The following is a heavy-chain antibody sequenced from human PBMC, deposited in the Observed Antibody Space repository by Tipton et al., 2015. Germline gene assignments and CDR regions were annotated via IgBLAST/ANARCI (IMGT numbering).Heavy chain of an antibody. D-gene: IGHD5-24*01. CDR3: ARDLEHGMDV. CDR2: IYYIGST. J-gene: IGHJ6*02. Sequence: TLSLTCAVSGGSVSSPSYYWSWIRQPPGKGLEWIGYIYYIGSTNYNPSLKGRLTMSIDTSKNQFSLKLSSVTAADTAVYYCARDLEHGMDVWGQGTTVTVSS. CDR1: GGSVSSPSYY. V-gene: IGHV4-61*01.